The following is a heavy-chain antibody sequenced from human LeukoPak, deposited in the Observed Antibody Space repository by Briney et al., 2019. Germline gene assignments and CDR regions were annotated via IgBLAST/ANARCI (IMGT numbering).Heavy chain of an antibody. CDR3: ARDRIGRLHSAFDV. V-gene: IGHV3-21*06. Sequence: GGSLRLSCTASGFTFSTFSMNCVPQAPGKGLQLVSCISTKGGHIYYADSIKGRCTISREDAENSVYLQMNSLRLEDTAVYFCARDRIGRLHSAFDVWGQGTTVTVSS. CDR2: ISTKGGHI. D-gene: IGHD1-1*01. J-gene: IGHJ3*01. CDR1: GFTFSTFS.